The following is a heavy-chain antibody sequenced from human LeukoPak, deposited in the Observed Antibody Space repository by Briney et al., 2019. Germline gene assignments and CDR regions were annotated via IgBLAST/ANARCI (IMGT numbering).Heavy chain of an antibody. D-gene: IGHD3-10*01. J-gene: IGHJ4*02. Sequence: SETLSLTCTVSGGSISSYYWSWIRQPPGKGLDWIGRIYTSGSTNYNPSLKSRVTISVDTSKNQFSLKLSSVTAADTAVYYCASSVMVRGGTLFDYWGQGTLVTVSS. V-gene: IGHV4-4*08. CDR1: GGSISSYY. CDR3: ASSVMVRGGTLFDY. CDR2: IYTSGST.